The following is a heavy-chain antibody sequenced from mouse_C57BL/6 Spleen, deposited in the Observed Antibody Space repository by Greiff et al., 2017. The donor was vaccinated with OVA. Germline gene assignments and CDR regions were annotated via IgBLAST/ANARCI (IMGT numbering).Heavy chain of an antibody. CDR3: ARDHYYGSSGYFDY. Sequence: DVKLVESGGGLVKPGGSLKLSCAASGFTFSSYAMSWVRQTPEKRLEWVATISDGGSYTYYPDNVKGRFTISRDNAKNNLYLQMSHLKSEDTAMYYCARDHYYGSSGYFDYWGQGTTLTVSS. CDR2: ISDGGSYT. J-gene: IGHJ2*01. V-gene: IGHV5-4*01. CDR1: GFTFSSYA. D-gene: IGHD1-1*01.